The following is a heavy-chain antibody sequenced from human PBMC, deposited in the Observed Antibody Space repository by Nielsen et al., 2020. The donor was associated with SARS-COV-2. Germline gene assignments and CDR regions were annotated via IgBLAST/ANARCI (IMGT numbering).Heavy chain of an antibody. CDR2: ISGRSTSL. V-gene: IGHV3-23*01. CDR3: AKGSVYMEYFDH. Sequence: GESLKISCASSGFTFSSYAMSWVRQAPGKGLEWVSSISGRSTSLYYADSVRGRFTISRDDSKNTLYVQMNSLRAEDTAVYFCAKGSVYMEYFDHWGQGTLVTVSS. D-gene: IGHD5-18*01. J-gene: IGHJ1*01. CDR1: GFTFSSYA.